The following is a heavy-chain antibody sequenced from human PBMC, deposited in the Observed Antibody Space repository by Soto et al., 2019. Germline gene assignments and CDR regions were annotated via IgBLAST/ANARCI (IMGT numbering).Heavy chain of an antibody. CDR2: ISAYNGNT. Sequence: QVQLVQSGAEVKKPGASVKVSCKASGYTFTSYGISWVRQAPGQGLEWMGWISAYNGNTNYAQKVQGRVTMTTDTSTSTAYMELRSLRSDDTAVYYCAGSRITSFGVVFYGMDVWGQGPTVTVSS. CDR3: AGSRITSFGVVFYGMDV. J-gene: IGHJ6*02. D-gene: IGHD3-3*01. CDR1: GYTFTSYG. V-gene: IGHV1-18*01.